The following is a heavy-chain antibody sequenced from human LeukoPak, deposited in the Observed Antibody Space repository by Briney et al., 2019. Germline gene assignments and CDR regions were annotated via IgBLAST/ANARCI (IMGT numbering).Heavy chain of an antibody. CDR1: GFTFSSYA. V-gene: IGHV3-30*02. CDR2: IRYDGSNK. CDR3: AKDKNDYGDYSYMDD. Sequence: TGGSLRLPCAASGFTFSSYAMHWVRQAPGKGLERVAFIRYDGSNKYCADSVKGRFTVSRDNSKNTLYLQMNSLRAEDTAVYYCAKDKNDYGDYSYMDDWGKGTTVTVSS. D-gene: IGHD4-17*01. J-gene: IGHJ6*03.